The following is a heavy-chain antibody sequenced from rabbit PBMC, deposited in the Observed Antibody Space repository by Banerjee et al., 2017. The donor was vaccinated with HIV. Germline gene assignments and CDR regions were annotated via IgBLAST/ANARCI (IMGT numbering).Heavy chain of an antibody. D-gene: IGHD4-1*01. CDR1: GFTIGSGYW. Sequence: QEQLKETGGGLVQPGGSLTLSCKVSGFTIGSGYWMCWVRQAPGKGLEWIVFINSAGSTWYASWVNGRFTISRDNAQNTVSLQMTSLTAADTASYFCARDLAGVIGWNFGLWGPGTLVTVS. J-gene: IGHJ4*01. CDR3: ARDLAGVIGWNFGL. V-gene: IGHV1S29*01. CDR2: INSAGST.